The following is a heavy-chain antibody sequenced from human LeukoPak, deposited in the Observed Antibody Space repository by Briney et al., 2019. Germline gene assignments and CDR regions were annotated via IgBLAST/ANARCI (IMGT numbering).Heavy chain of an antibody. D-gene: IGHD2-21*02. CDR3: ARAYCGGNCYSRAMDY. CDR2: ISWNSGSI. V-gene: IGHV3-74*01. J-gene: IGHJ4*02. Sequence: GGSLRLSCAASGFTFSSYWMHWVRQAPGKGLVWVSGISWNSGSIGYADSVKGRFTISRDNAKNTLYLQMNSLRAEDTAVYFCARAYCGGNCYSRAMDYWGQGTLVTVSS. CDR1: GFTFSSYW.